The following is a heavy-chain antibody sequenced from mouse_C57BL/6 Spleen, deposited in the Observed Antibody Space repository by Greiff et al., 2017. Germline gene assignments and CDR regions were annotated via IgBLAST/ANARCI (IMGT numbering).Heavy chain of an antibody. CDR1: GYTFTSYW. CDR2: IDPSDSYT. D-gene: IGHD2-4*01. J-gene: IGHJ2*01. V-gene: IGHV1-69*01. CDR3: ARDRDYDQGYFDY. Sequence: VQLQQPGAELVMPGASVKLSCKASGYTFTSYWMHWVKQRPGQGLEWIGEIDPSDSYTNYNQKFKGKSTLTVDKSSSTASMQLRSLTSEDSAVYYCARDRDYDQGYFDYWGQGTTLTVSS.